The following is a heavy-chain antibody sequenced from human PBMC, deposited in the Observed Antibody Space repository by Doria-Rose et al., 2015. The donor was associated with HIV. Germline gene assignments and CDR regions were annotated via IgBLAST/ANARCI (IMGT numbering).Heavy chain of an antibody. D-gene: IGHD6-13*01. CDR3: ARIKSSRWYHKYYFDF. CDR1: GVSLSSPGMG. Sequence: QITLKESGPVLAKPTETLTLTCTVSGVSLSSPGMGVSWIRQPPGKALEWLANTFSDDERSYTTYLKSRLTISRGTSKSQVVLTMTDMDPVDTATYYCARIKSSRWYHKYYFDFWGQGTLVIVSA. CDR2: TFSDDER. V-gene: IGHV2-26*01. J-gene: IGHJ4*02.